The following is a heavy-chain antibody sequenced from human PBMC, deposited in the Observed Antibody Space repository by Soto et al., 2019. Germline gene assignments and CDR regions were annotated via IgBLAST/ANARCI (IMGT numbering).Heavy chain of an antibody. CDR2: LRYDTSNR. V-gene: IGHV3-30*02. CDR3: ARDHVSAHGDNWDDNNYLDP. D-gene: IGHD1-1*01. J-gene: IGHJ5*02. CDR1: GFTFPDYG. Sequence: PGGSLRLSCAVSGFTFPDYGVRWARQAPGQGLEWVALLRYDTSNRYYSESVKGRFTIFRDEAKNTVYLQMNSLRAKDTAVYYCARDHVSAHGDNWDDNNYLDPWGQGTLVTVSS.